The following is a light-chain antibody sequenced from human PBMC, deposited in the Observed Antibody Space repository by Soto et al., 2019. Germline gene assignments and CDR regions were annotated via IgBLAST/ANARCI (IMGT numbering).Light chain of an antibody. CDR2: DAS. CDR3: QQYNGY. Sequence: DIPMTQSPSTLSASVGDRVTITCRASQSINNWLAWYQKKPGKAPKLLIYDASSLESGVPSRFSGSGSGTEFTLTFSSLQPDDFATYYCQQYNGYFGQGTKLEIK. CDR1: QSINNW. J-gene: IGKJ2*01. V-gene: IGKV1-5*01.